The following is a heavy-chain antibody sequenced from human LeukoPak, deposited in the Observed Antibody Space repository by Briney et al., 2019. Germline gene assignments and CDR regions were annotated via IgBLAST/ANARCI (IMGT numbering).Heavy chain of an antibody. Sequence: GGSLRLSCVASGFTFSAYAMGWVRQAPGKGLEWVANIKQDGSEKYYVDSVKGRFTISRDNAKNSLYLQMNSLRAEDTAVYYCARDYYFDYWGQGTLVTVSS. V-gene: IGHV3-7*01. CDR3: ARDYYFDY. CDR2: IKQDGSEK. J-gene: IGHJ4*02. CDR1: GFTFSAYA.